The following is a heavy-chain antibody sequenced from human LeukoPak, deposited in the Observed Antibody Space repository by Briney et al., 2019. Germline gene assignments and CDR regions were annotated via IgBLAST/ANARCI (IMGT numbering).Heavy chain of an antibody. Sequence: PSETLSLTCAVYGGSFSGYYWSRIRQPPGKGLEWIGEINHSGSTNYNPSLKSRVTISVDTSKNQFSLKLSSVTAADTAVYYCAKDIYDYGGFDPWGQGTLVTVSS. V-gene: IGHV4-34*01. CDR1: GGSFSGYY. J-gene: IGHJ5*02. D-gene: IGHD4-17*01. CDR3: AKDIYDYGGFDP. CDR2: INHSGST.